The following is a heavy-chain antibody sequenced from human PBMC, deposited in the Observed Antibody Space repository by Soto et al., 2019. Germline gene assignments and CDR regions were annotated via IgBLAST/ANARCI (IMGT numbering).Heavy chain of an antibody. V-gene: IGHV3-30*18. D-gene: IGHD3-22*01. CDR1: GFTFSSYG. CDR3: AKEWVYDSSGWSFDY. CDR2: ISYDGSNK. Sequence: QVQLVESGGGVVQPGRSLRLSCAASGFTFSSYGMHWVRQTPGKGLEWVAVISYDGSNKYYADSVKGRFTISRDNSKNTLYLRMNSVRAVDTAVYYCAKEWVYDSSGWSFDYWGQGTLVTVSS. J-gene: IGHJ4*02.